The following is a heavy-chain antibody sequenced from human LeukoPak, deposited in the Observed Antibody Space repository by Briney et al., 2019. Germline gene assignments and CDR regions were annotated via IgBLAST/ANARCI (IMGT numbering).Heavy chain of an antibody. D-gene: IGHD3-22*01. CDR2: IIPILGIA. V-gene: IGHV1-69*04. Sequence: SVKVSCKASGGTFSSYAISWVRQAPGQGLEWMGRIIPILGIANYAQKFQGRVTITADKSTSTAYMELSSLRSEDTAVYYCACAKPPTYDSSGPIDYWGQGTLVTVSS. CDR1: GGTFSSYA. CDR3: ACAKPPTYDSSGPIDY. J-gene: IGHJ4*02.